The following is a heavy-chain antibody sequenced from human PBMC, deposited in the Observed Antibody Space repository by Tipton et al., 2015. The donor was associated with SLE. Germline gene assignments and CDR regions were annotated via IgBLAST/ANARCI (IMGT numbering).Heavy chain of an antibody. Sequence: LRLSCTVSGGSITSGAYYWGWIRQHPGKGLEWIGYISDSGTLYYNPSLKSRVTISVDTSKDQFSLKLTSVTSADTAVYYCARGNDYQYGMDVWGQGTTVTVSS. CDR1: GGSITSGAYY. CDR2: ISDSGTL. V-gene: IGHV4-31*02. J-gene: IGHJ6*02. CDR3: ARGNDYQYGMDV.